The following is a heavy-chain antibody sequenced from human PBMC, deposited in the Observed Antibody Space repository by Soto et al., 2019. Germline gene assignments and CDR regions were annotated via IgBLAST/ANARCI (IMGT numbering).Heavy chain of an antibody. D-gene: IGHD1-20*01. CDR2: IKQDGSEK. CDR3: ARAGCALLYNWNEVSYFDS. V-gene: IGHV3-7*04. J-gene: IGHJ4*02. Sequence: EVQLVESGGGLVQPGGSLRLSCAASGFTFSSYWMNWVRQAPGKGLEWVANIKQDGSEKYYVDSVKGRFTISRDNAKNSLYLQMNSLRAEDTAVYYCARAGCALLYNWNEVSYFDSWGQGTLVTVSS. CDR1: GFTFSSYW.